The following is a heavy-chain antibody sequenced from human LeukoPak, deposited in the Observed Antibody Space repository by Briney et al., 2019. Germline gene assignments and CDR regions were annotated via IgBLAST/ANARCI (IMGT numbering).Heavy chain of an antibody. J-gene: IGHJ3*02. CDR3: ARCIAAAGTKNGAFDI. Sequence: GGSLRLSCAASGFTFSDYYMSWIRQAPGKGLEWVSYISTSGTTFHYADSVKGRFTISRDNAKNSLYLQMNSLRAEDTAVYYCARCIAAAGTKNGAFDIWGQGTMVTVSS. V-gene: IGHV3-11*01. CDR1: GFTFSDYY. D-gene: IGHD6-13*01. CDR2: ISTSGTTF.